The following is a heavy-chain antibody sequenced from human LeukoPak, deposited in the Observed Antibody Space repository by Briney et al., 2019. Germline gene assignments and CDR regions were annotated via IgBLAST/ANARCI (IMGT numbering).Heavy chain of an antibody. V-gene: IGHV4-59*11. Sequence: SETLSLTCTVSGGSISSHYWSWIRQPPGKGLEWIGYIYYSGSTNYNPSLKSRVTISVDTSKNQFSLKLSSVTAADTAVYYCARDPWTATGDNWFDPGAQETLVTVPS. CDR1: GGSISSHY. J-gene: IGHJ5*02. CDR3: ARDPWTATGDNWFDP. CDR2: IYYSGST. D-gene: IGHD1-1*01.